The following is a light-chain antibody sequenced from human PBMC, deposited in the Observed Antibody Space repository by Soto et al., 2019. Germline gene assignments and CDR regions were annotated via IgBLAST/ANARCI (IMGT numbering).Light chain of an antibody. CDR1: NSNIASNT. V-gene: IGLV1-44*01. CDR3: AAWDDTLKRYV. CDR2: YNN. J-gene: IGLJ1*01. Sequence: QSVLAQPPSASETPGQTVSISCSVSNSNIASNTVNWYQHLPGTAPKLLIYYNNQRPSGVPDRFSGSKSGTSASLAISGLQSEDESDYYCAAWDDTLKRYVFGTGTKVTLL.